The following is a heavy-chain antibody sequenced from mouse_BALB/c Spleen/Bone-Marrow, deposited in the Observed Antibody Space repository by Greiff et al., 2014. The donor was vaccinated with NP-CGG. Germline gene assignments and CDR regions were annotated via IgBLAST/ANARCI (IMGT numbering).Heavy chain of an antibody. V-gene: IGHV5-6-5*01. Sequence: EVMLVESGGGLVKPGGSLKFSCAASGFTFSSYAMSWVRQTPEKRLEWVASISSGGSTYYSDSVKGRFTISRDNARNILYLQMSSLRSEDTAMYYCAREVDGWYYFDYWGQGTTLTVSS. CDR1: GFTFSSYA. CDR2: ISSGGST. D-gene: IGHD2-3*01. CDR3: AREVDGWYYFDY. J-gene: IGHJ2*01.